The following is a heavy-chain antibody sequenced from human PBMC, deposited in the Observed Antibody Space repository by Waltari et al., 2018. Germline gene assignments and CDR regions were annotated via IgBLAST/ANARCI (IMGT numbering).Heavy chain of an antibody. V-gene: IGHV3-11*01. CDR3: ARSYYDSSGYYKGGYWFDP. CDR2: ISSSGSTI. J-gene: IGHJ5*02. Sequence: GKGLEWVSYISSSGSTIYYADSVKGRFTISRDNAKNSLYLQMNSLRAEDTAVYYCARSYYDSSGYYKGGYWFDPWGQGTLVTVSS. D-gene: IGHD3-22*01.